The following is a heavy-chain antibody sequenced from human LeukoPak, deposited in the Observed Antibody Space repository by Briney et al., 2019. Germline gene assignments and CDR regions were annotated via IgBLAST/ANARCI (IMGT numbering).Heavy chain of an antibody. CDR2: INHSGST. V-gene: IGHV4-34*01. J-gene: IGHJ4*02. CDR1: GGSFSGYY. Sequence: KPSETLSLTCAVYGGSFSGYYWSWIRQPPGKGLEWIGEINHSGSTNYNPSLKSRVTISVDTSKNQFSLKLSSVTAADTAVYYCARGDSGYFDYWGQGTLVTVSS. CDR3: ARGDSGYFDY. D-gene: IGHD3-22*01.